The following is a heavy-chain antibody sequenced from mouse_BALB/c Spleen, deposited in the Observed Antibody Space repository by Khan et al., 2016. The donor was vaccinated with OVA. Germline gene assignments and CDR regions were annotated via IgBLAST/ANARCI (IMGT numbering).Heavy chain of an antibody. Sequence: VQLKQSGPDLVKPSQSLSLTCTVTGYSITTDYAWNWLRQFPGNKLEWMGFISYSGNTKYNPSLKSRISITRDTSKNQFFLQLKSVTTEDTARYYCARVYGGDFDYWGQGTTLTVSS. J-gene: IGHJ2*01. CDR3: ARVYGGDFDY. CDR2: ISYSGNT. CDR1: GYSITTDYA. D-gene: IGHD1-1*01. V-gene: IGHV3-2*02.